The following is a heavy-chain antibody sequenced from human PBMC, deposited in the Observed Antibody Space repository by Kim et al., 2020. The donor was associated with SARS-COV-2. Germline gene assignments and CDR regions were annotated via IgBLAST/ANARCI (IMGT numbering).Heavy chain of an antibody. V-gene: IGHV1-2*02. Sequence: ASVKVSCKASGYTFTGYYMHWVRQAPGQGLEWMGWINPNSGGTNYAQKFQGRVTMTRDTSISTAYMELSRLRSDDTAVYYCARWYDFWSGYSRYFDYWGQGTLVTVSS. CDR1: GYTFTGYY. CDR2: INPNSGGT. J-gene: IGHJ4*02. CDR3: ARWYDFWSGYSRYFDY. D-gene: IGHD3-3*01.